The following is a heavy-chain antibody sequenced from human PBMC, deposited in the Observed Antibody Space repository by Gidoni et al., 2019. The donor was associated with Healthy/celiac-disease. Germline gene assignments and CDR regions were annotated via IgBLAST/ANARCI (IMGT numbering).Heavy chain of an antibody. Sequence: EVQLVESGGGLVKPGGSLRLSCAASGFTFSSYSMNWVRQAPGKGLEWVSSISSSSSYIYYADSVKGRFTISRDNAKNSLYLQMNSLRAEDTAVYYCAREFTVVVPAAIEFDPWGQGTLVTVSS. CDR1: GFTFSSYS. D-gene: IGHD2-2*02. CDR2: ISSSSSYI. V-gene: IGHV3-21*01. CDR3: AREFTVVVPAAIEFDP. J-gene: IGHJ5*02.